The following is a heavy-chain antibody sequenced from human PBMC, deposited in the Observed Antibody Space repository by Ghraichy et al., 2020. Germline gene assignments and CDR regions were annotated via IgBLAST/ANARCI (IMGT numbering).Heavy chain of an antibody. CDR3: ATLSRDYYYYYMDV. V-gene: IGHV1-24*01. D-gene: IGHD2/OR15-2a*01. CDR2: FDPEDGET. CDR1: GYTLTELS. J-gene: IGHJ6*03. Sequence: ASVKVSCKVSGYTLTELSMHWVRQAPGKGLEWMGGFDPEDGETIYAQKFQGRVTMTEDTSTDTAYMELSSLRSEDTAVYYCATLSRDYYYYYMDVWGKGTTVTVSS.